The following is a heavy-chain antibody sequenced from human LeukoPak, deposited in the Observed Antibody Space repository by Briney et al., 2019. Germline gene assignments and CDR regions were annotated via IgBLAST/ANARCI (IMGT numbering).Heavy chain of an antibody. D-gene: IGHD3-10*01. CDR1: GFNFSSYG. J-gene: IGHJ4*02. V-gene: IGHV3-23*01. Sequence: GGSLRLSCAASGFNFSSYGMSWVRQAPGKGLEWVSAIGGRDGSTYYADSVKGRFTISRDNSKNTLYVQMNGLRAEDTAVYYCAKGHYYGSGSLDYWGQGTLDTVSS. CDR3: AKGHYYGSGSLDY. CDR2: IGGRDGST.